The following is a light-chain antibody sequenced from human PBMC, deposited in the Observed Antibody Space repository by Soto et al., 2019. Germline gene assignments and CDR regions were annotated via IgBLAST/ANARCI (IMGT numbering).Light chain of an antibody. CDR2: END. Sequence: QSVLTQAPSVSAAPGQKVPISCSGSSSNVGDNYVSWYQQLPGTAPKLLIYENDKRPSGIPDRFSGSKSGTSATLGITGLQTGDEADYYCGTWDTSLSALYVFGTGTKVTVL. CDR3: GTWDTSLSALYV. V-gene: IGLV1-51*02. CDR1: SSNVGDNY. J-gene: IGLJ1*01.